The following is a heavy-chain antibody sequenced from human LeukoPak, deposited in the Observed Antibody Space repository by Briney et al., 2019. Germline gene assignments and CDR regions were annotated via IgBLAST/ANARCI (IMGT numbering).Heavy chain of an antibody. Sequence: ASVKVSCKTSGYTFNTHSIMWVRQAPGQGLEWMGWINAYNGNKNSAQNLQGRVTMTTDTSTSTAYMELRSLTSADTAVYYCARPSGTYIDYWGQGTLVTVSS. J-gene: IGHJ4*02. CDR2: INAYNGNK. CDR1: GYTFNTHS. V-gene: IGHV1-18*04. CDR3: ARPSGTYIDY. D-gene: IGHD6-13*01.